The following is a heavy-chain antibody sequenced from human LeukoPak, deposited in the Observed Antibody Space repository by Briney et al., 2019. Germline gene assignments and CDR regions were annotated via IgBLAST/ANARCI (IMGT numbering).Heavy chain of an antibody. V-gene: IGHV1-69*06. J-gene: IGHJ4*02. CDR3: ARASLGYFDWFFDY. Sequence: SAKVSCKASGGTFSSYAISWVRQAPGQGLEWMGRIIPIFGTANYAQKFQGRVTITADKSTSTAYMELSSLRSEDTAVYYCARASLGYFDWFFDYWGQGTLVTVSS. CDR2: IIPIFGTA. CDR1: GGTFSSYA. D-gene: IGHD3-9*01.